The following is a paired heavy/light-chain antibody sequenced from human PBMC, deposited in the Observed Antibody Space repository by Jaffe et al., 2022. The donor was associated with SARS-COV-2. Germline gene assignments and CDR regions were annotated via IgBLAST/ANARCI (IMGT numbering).Light chain of an antibody. Sequence: DIVMTQSPDSLAVSLGERATINCRSSQHVLYSSTNRHYLAWYQQKPGQPPKLLIYWASTRESGVPDRFSGSGSGTDFTLTISSLQAEDVAVYYCQQYHSTPWTFGQGTKVEIK. CDR2: WAS. V-gene: IGKV4-1*01. J-gene: IGKJ1*01. CDR1: QHVLYSSTNRHY. CDR3: QQYHSTPWT.
Heavy chain of an antibody. CDR3: AHSAGGQHLVEHGFGP. Sequence: QITLKESGPTLVKPTQTLTLTCTFSGFSLSSSGVGVGWIRQPPGKALEWLAFIYWNDDYRYSSSLKNRLTITKDTSKNQVVLTMGNMDPVDTATYYCAHSAGGQHLVEHGFGPWGQGTLVTVSS. CDR2: IYWNDDY. D-gene: IGHD6-13*01. V-gene: IGHV2-5*01. J-gene: IGHJ5*02. CDR1: GFSLSSSGVG.